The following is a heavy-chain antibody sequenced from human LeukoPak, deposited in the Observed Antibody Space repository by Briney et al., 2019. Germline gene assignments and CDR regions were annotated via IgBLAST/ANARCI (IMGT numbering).Heavy chain of an antibody. D-gene: IGHD3-22*01. CDR1: GYSISSGYY. V-gene: IGHV4-61*01. CDR2: IYYTGTT. CDR3: MRDGDNSAYLTHGPFDF. Sequence: SETLSLTCTVSGYSISSGYYWSWIRQSPGKGLEWIGYIYYTGTTSYNPSLKSRVTISAETSKNQFSLKLTSVTAADTAIYYCMRDGDNSAYLTHGPFDFWGQGILVAVSS. J-gene: IGHJ4*02.